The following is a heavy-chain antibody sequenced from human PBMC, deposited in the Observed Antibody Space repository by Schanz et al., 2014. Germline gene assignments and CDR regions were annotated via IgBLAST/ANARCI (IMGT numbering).Heavy chain of an antibody. D-gene: IGHD2-15*01. CDR2: VWSDGNTK. J-gene: IGHJ6*03. V-gene: IGHV3-33*01. CDR3: ARDAVALVPEYFMDV. Sequence: QVQLVQSGAEVKKPGASVKVSCKASGYTFSIYGMSWVRQAPGKGPEWVALVWSDGNTKYYVDSVKGRFTISRDNSMNTLHLQMDGLRVEDTAVYYCARDAVALVPEYFMDVWGKGTPVTASS. CDR1: GYTFSIYG.